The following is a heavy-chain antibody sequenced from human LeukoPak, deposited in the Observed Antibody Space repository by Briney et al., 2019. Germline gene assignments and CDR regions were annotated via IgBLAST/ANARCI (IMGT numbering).Heavy chain of an antibody. J-gene: IGHJ5*02. CDR2: IYYSGTT. V-gene: IGHV4-39*01. CDR3: ARAFTFPNWFDP. D-gene: IGHD2/OR15-2a*01. CDR1: GGSISSSSFY. Sequence: SETLSLTCTVSGGSISSSSFYWAWIRQPPGKGLEWIGSIYYSGTTYYNPSVKSRVTMSVDTAKKQFSLQLSSVTAADTAVYYCARAFTFPNWFDPWGQGTLVTVSS.